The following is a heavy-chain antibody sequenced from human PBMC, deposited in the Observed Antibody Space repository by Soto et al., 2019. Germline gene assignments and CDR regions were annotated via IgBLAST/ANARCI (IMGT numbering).Heavy chain of an antibody. CDR3: AKDSRRYSPGGYWYFDL. CDR1: GFTSSSYG. J-gene: IGHJ2*01. Sequence: QVQLVESGGGVVQPGRSLRLSCAASGFTSSSYGMHWVRQAPGKGLEWVAVISYDGSNKYYADSVKGRFTISRDNSKNTLYLQMNSLRAEDTAVYYCAKDSRRYSPGGYWYFDLWGRGTLVTVSS. D-gene: IGHD5-18*01. V-gene: IGHV3-30*18. CDR2: ISYDGSNK.